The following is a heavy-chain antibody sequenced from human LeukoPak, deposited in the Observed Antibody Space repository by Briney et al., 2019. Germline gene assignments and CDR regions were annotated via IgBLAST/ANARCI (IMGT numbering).Heavy chain of an antibody. D-gene: IGHD3-10*01. CDR1: GFTFNNYG. J-gene: IGHJ4*02. CDR3: TRDQDNRGYYD. V-gene: IGHV3-33*01. Sequence: PGGSLRLSCAASGFTFNNYGMHWVRQAPGKGLEWVAVIPYNGNTQYYADSVKGRFTISRDNSKNTLSLQMNSLRVEDTAVYYCTRDQDNRGYYDWGQGTLVTVSS. CDR2: IPYNGNTQ.